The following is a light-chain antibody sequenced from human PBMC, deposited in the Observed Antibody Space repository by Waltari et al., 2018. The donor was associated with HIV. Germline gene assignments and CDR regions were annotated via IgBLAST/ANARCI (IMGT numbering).Light chain of an antibody. J-gene: IGLJ2*01. CDR2: QDS. CDR1: KLGHQL. V-gene: IGLV3-1*01. Sequence: SYELTQPPSASVSPGQTASIPCSGNKLGHQLVCWYQQRPGQSPVVVMYQDSRRPSGIPERVSGSNSGNTATLTSSGTQAMDEADYYCQAWGSSPVFGGGTKLTVL. CDR3: QAWGSSPV.